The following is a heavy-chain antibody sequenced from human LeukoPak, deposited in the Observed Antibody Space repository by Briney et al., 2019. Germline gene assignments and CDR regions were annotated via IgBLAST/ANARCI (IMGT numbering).Heavy chain of an antibody. CDR2: ISGSGGST. Sequence: TGGSLRLSCAASGFTFSSYGMTWVRQAPGKGLEWVSGISGSGGSTYYADSVKGRFTISRDNAKNTLYLQMNSLRAEDTAVYYCVLLSLTPGWGQGTLVTVSS. D-gene: IGHD3-10*01. V-gene: IGHV3-23*01. CDR1: GFTFSSYG. J-gene: IGHJ4*02. CDR3: VLLSLTPG.